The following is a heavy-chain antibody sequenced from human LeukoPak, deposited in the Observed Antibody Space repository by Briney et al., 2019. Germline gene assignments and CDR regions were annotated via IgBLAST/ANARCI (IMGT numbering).Heavy chain of an antibody. D-gene: IGHD2-2*01. CDR3: ARDRDCSTTSCYDGHFDY. V-gene: IGHV3-48*03. Sequence: GGSLRLSCVASAFTFSSYEMNWVRQAPGKGLEWASYISRSGSTIYYADSVKGRFTISRDNAKKSLFLQMNSLRAEDTAVYYCARDRDCSTTSCYDGHFDYWGQGTLVTVSS. CDR1: AFTFSSYE. J-gene: IGHJ4*02. CDR2: ISRSGSTI.